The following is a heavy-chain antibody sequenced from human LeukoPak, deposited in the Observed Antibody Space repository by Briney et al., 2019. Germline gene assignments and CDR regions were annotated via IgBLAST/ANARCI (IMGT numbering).Heavy chain of an antibody. Sequence: ASVKVSCKASGGTFRSYVITWVRQAPGQGLEWMGGIIPIFGTTTYAQKFQGRVTITADESTSAVYLELSSLRSEDTAVYYCARRSCGGVCQRSDYYYYGMDVWGQGTTVTVSS. CDR3: ARRSCGGVCQRSDYYYYGMDV. V-gene: IGHV1-69*13. CDR1: GGTFRSYV. J-gene: IGHJ6*02. D-gene: IGHD2-21*02. CDR2: IIPIFGTT.